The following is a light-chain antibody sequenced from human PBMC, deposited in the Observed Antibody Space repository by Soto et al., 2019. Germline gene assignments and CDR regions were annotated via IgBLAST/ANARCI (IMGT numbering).Light chain of an antibody. CDR3: HEYGSLPPWT. Sequence: EIVLTQSPGTLSLSPGERATLSCRASQSVSSNYLAWYQQKPGQAPRFLIYGASSRASGVPDRFSGSWSGIYFTLTISRLEPEDFAVYSCHEYGSLPPWTFGQGTKVEIK. J-gene: IGKJ1*01. V-gene: IGKV3-20*01. CDR2: GAS. CDR1: QSVSSNY.